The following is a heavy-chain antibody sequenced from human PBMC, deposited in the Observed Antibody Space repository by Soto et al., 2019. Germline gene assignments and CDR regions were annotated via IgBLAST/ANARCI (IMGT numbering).Heavy chain of an antibody. CDR3: AREGIAAAGQYYYYYYGMDV. J-gene: IGHJ6*02. D-gene: IGHD6-13*01. CDR2: IYSGGST. Sequence: GGSLRLSCAASGFTVSSNYMSWVRQAPGKGLEWVSVIYSGGSTYYADSVKGRLTISRDNSKNTLYLQMNSLRAEDTAVYYCAREGIAAAGQYYYYYYGMDVWGQGTTVTVSS. V-gene: IGHV3-53*01. CDR1: GFTVSSNY.